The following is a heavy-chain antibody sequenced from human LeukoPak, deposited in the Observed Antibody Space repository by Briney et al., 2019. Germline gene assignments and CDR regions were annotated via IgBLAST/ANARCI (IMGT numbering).Heavy chain of an antibody. CDR3: ARDGIPIDP. J-gene: IGHJ5*02. CDR2: IIPILGIA. V-gene: IGHV1-69*04. CDR1: GGTFSSYT. D-gene: IGHD5-18*01. Sequence: GSSVKVSCKASGGTFSSYTISWVRQAPGQGPEWMGRIIPILGIANYAQEFQGRVTITADKSTSTAYMELSSLRSEDTAVYYCARDGIPIDPWGQGTLVTVSS.